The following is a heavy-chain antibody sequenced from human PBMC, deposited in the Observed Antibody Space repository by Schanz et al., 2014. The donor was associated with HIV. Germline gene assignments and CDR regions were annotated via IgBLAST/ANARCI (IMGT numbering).Heavy chain of an antibody. D-gene: IGHD6-6*01. V-gene: IGHV3-33*06. CDR1: GFTFRSYG. Sequence: QVQLVESGGGVVQPGRSLRLSCAASGFTFRSYGMHWVRQAPGKGLEWVAVIWYDGSNKYYADSVKGRFNISRDNSKNTLYLQMNSLRAEDTAVYFCANTEFPYSSSSDYYYGMDVWGQGTTVTVSS. CDR2: IWYDGSNK. J-gene: IGHJ6*02. CDR3: ANTEFPYSSSSDYYYGMDV.